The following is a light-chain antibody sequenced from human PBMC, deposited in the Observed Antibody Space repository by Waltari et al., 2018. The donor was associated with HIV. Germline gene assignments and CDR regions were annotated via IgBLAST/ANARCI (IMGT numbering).Light chain of an antibody. J-gene: IGLJ2*01. V-gene: IGLV7-43*01. CDR3: MLFFRSSYL. Sequence: QTVVTQEPSLTVAPGGTITLTCSSVTGPVSSGHYANWFQQKPGQPPRPLFYSSNRRHSATPARFSASLVDDRAALILSTVWPEDEAVYYCMLFFRSSYLFGGGTKVTVL. CDR2: SSN. CDR1: TGPVSSGHY.